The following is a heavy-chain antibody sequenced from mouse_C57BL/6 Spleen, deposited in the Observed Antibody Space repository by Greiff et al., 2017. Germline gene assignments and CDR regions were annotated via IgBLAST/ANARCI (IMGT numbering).Heavy chain of an antibody. J-gene: IGHJ3*01. CDR1: GFNIKDDY. D-gene: IGHD2-4*01. CDR3: TKPMITREGTWFAY. Sequence: VQLQQSGAELVRPGASVKLSCTASGFNIKDDYMHWVKQRPEQGLEWIGWIDPENGDTEYASKFQGKATITADTSSNTAYLQRSSLTSEDTAVYYCTKPMITREGTWFAYWGQGTLVTVSA. V-gene: IGHV14-4*01. CDR2: IDPENGDT.